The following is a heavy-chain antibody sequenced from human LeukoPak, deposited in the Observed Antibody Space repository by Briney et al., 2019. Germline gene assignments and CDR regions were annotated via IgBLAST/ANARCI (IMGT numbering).Heavy chain of an antibody. CDR1: GGSFSVYY. CDR2: INHSGST. Sequence: PSETLSLTCAVYGGSFSVYYWSWIRQPPGKGLEWIGEINHSGSTNYNPSLKSRVTISVDTSKNQFSLKLSSVTAADTAVYYCARGQYSSSWYEKEYYFDYWGQGTLVTVSS. CDR3: ARGQYSSSWYEKEYYFDY. V-gene: IGHV4-34*01. J-gene: IGHJ4*02. D-gene: IGHD6-13*01.